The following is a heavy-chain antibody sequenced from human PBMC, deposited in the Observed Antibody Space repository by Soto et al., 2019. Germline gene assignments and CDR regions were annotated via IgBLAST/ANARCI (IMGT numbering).Heavy chain of an antibody. Sequence: QIQLVQSGAEVKKPGASVKVSCKASGYSFTSYGISWVRQAPGQGPEWMGWISAYNGNTNYEQKFQGRVAMTTDASTHTALLELRSQRSDDAAVYCCANDPPITASLRGTALLAVWGQGTTVTVSS. D-gene: IGHD1-20*01. V-gene: IGHV1-18*04. CDR3: ANDPPITASLRGTALLAV. CDR2: ISAYNGNT. J-gene: IGHJ6*02. CDR1: GYSFTSYG.